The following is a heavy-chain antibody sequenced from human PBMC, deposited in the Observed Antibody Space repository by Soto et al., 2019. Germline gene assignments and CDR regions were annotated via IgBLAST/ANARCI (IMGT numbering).Heavy chain of an antibody. Sequence: GGSLRLSCAASGFTFDDYAMHWVRQAPGKGLEWVSGISWNSGSIGYADSVKGRFTISRDNAKNSLYLQMNSLRAEDTALYYCAKDAAAAGYNPFDYWGQGTLVTVSS. CDR2: ISWNSGSI. CDR3: AKDAAAAGYNPFDY. J-gene: IGHJ4*02. D-gene: IGHD6-13*01. V-gene: IGHV3-9*01. CDR1: GFTFDDYA.